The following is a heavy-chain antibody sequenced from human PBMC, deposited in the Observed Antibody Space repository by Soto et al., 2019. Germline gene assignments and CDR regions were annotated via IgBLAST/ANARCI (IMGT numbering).Heavy chain of an antibody. Sequence: SVKVSCKASGGTVSSYAITWVRQAPGKGLEWMGVFIPIFVSAHYAQKFQGRVTITADESTSTAYMELSGLRPEDTAIYYCARDLSSDSTGFRGYDLWGQGTLVTASS. CDR2: FIPIFVSA. V-gene: IGHV1-69*13. CDR1: GGTVSSYA. J-gene: IGHJ4*02. D-gene: IGHD3-22*01. CDR3: ARDLSSDSTGFRGYDL.